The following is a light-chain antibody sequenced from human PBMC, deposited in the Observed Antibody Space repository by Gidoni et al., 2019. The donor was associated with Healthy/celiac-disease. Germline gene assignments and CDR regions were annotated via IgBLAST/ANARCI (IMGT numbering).Light chain of an antibody. CDR1: KLGDKY. Sequence: SYERTQPPSVSVSPGQTASITCSGDKLGDKYACWYQQKPGQSPVLVIYHDSKRPSGIPERFSGSNSGNTATLTISGTQAMDEADYYCQAWDSSTVVFGGGTKLTVL. J-gene: IGLJ2*01. V-gene: IGLV3-1*01. CDR2: HDS. CDR3: QAWDSSTVV.